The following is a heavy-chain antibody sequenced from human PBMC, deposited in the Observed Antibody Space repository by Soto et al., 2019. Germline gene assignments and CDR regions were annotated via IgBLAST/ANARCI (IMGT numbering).Heavy chain of an antibody. CDR1: GFTFSSYG. J-gene: IGHJ4*01. D-gene: IGHD3-9*01. CDR2: IWYDGSNK. CDR3: AREGGAIVTGYYLWY. V-gene: IGHV3-33*01. Sequence: QVQLVESGGGVVQPGRSLRLSCAASGFTFSSYGMHWVRQAPGKGLEWVAVIWYDGSNKYYADSVKGRCTIARDNSKNTLNLQMNSLRAEDTAVYYCAREGGAIVTGYYLWYWGHGTLVTVSS.